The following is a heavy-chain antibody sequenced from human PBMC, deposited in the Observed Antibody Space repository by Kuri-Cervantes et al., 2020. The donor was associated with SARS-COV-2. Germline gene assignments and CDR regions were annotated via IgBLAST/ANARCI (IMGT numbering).Heavy chain of an antibody. Sequence: SVKVSCKASGYTFTGYYMHWVRQAPGQGFEWMGRIIPIFGTANYAQKFQGRVTITADESTSTAYMELSSLRSEDTAVYYCARDHSSRAPGTPPYYMDVWGKGTTVTVSS. D-gene: IGHD6-13*01. J-gene: IGHJ6*03. CDR3: ARDHSSRAPGTPPYYMDV. CDR1: GYTFTGYY. CDR2: IIPIFGTA. V-gene: IGHV1-69*13.